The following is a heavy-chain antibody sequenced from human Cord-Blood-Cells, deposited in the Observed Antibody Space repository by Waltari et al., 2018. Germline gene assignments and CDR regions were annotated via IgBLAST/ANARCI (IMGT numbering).Heavy chain of an antibody. Sequence: QVQLVESGGGVVQPGRSLRLSCAASGFTFSSYAMNWVRQAPGKELEWVAVISDDGSNKYYADSVKGRFTISRDNSKNTLYLQMNSLRAEDTAVYYCAREVSSEGYWGQGTLVTVSS. D-gene: IGHD6-19*01. CDR1: GFTFSSYA. J-gene: IGHJ4*02. V-gene: IGHV3-30-3*01. CDR3: AREVSSEGY. CDR2: ISDDGSNK.